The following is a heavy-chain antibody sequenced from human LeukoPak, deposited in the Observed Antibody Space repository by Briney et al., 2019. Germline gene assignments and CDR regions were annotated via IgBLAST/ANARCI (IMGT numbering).Heavy chain of an antibody. D-gene: IGHD1-26*01. J-gene: IGHJ4*02. V-gene: IGHV4-31*03. CDR3: ARDRIRGSYIFDY. Sequence: SETLSLTCTVSGGSISSGGYSWSWIRQHPGKGLEWIGCIYYSGSTYYNPSLKSRVTISVDTSKNQFSLKLSSVTAADTAVYYCARDRIRGSYIFDYWGQGTLVTVSS. CDR1: GGSISSGGYS. CDR2: IYYSGST.